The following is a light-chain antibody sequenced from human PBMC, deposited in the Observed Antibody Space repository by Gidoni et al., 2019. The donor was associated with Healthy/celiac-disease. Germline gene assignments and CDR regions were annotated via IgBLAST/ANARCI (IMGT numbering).Light chain of an antibody. CDR2: GAS. CDR3: QQYNNWPQT. Sequence: EIVMTQSPATLSVSPGERATLSCRASQSVSNNLAWYQQKPGQAPRLLIYGASTRATGITARFSGSGSGTEFTLTISSLQSEDFAVCYCQQYNNWPQTFGQGTKVEIK. J-gene: IGKJ1*01. V-gene: IGKV3-15*01. CDR1: QSVSNN.